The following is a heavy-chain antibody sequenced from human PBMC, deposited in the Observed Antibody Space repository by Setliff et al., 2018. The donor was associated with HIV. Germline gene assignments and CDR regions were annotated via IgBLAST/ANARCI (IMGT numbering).Heavy chain of an antibody. Sequence: PSETLSLTCTVSGGSISSSSYYWGWIRQPPGKGLQWIGSIYYRGSTYYNPSLKSRVTISVDTSKNQFSLKLRSVTAANTALYYCARGRYRSRWYASDHYYIDVWGKGTTVTVSS. CDR2: IYYRGST. J-gene: IGHJ6*03. CDR1: GGSISSSSYY. V-gene: IGHV4-39*01. CDR3: ARGRYRSRWYASDHYYIDV. D-gene: IGHD6-13*01.